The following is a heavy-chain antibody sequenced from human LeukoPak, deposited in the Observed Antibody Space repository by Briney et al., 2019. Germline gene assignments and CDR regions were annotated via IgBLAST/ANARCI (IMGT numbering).Heavy chain of an antibody. J-gene: IGHJ6*03. CDR3: ARCGILSLNYYYYYMDV. Sequence: PSETLSLTCTVSGGSISSYYWSWIRQPAGKGLEWIGRIYTSGSTNYNPSLKSRVTMSVDTSKNQFSLKLSSVTAADTAVYYCARCGILSLNYYYYYMDVWGKGTTVTVSS. D-gene: IGHD3-10*01. CDR1: GGSISSYY. CDR2: IYTSGST. V-gene: IGHV4-4*07.